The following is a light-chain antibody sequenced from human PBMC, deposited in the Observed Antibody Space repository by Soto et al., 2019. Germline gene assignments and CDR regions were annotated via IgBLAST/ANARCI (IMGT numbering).Light chain of an antibody. CDR3: SSYTSSSTPYV. CDR2: DVS. J-gene: IGLJ1*01. CDR1: SSDVGAYNY. Sequence: QSALTQPASVSGSPGQSITISCTGTSSDVGAYNYVSWYQQHPGKAPKVMIHDVSNRPSGVSSRFSGSKSGNTASLTISGLQAEDEADYYCSSYTSSSTPYVFGTGTKLTVL. V-gene: IGLV2-14*01.